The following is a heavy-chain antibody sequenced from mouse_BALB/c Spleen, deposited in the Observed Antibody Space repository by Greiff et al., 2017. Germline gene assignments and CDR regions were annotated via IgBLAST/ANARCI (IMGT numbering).Heavy chain of an antibody. CDR2: IWAGGST. CDR3: ARDENYDYDYAMDD. Sequence: VKLVESGPGLVAPSQSLSITCTVSGFSLTSYGVHWVRQPPGKGLEWLGVIWAGGSTNYNSALMSRLSISKDNSKSQVFLKMNSLQTDDTAMYYCARDENYDYDYAMDDGGQGTSVTVAS. J-gene: IGHJ4*01. CDR1: GFSLTSYG. D-gene: IGHD2-4*01. V-gene: IGHV2-9*02.